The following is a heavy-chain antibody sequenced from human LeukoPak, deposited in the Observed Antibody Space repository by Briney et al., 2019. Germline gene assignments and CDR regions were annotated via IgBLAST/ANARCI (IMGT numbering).Heavy chain of an antibody. CDR2: IRSKAYGGTT. CDR1: GFTFGDYA. J-gene: IGHJ4*02. D-gene: IGHD3-3*01. CDR3: TRGSDFWSGYYVNFDY. Sequence: GGSLRLSXTASGFTFGDYAMSWFRQAPGKGLEWVGFIRSKAYGGTTEYAASVKGRFTISRDDSKSIVYLQMNSLKTEDTAVYYCTRGSDFWSGYYVNFDYWGQGTLVTVSS. V-gene: IGHV3-49*03.